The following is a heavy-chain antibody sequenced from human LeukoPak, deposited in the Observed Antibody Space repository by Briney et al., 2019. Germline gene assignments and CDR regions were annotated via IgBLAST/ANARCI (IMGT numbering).Heavy chain of an antibody. V-gene: IGHV4-61*09. J-gene: IGHJ3*02. D-gene: IGHD3-22*01. CDR3: ACLTTADAFDI. CDR1: GDSIFNSNSY. CDR2: IFSRGNT. Sequence: ASETLSLTCSVSGDSIFNSNSYWSWMRQPAGKGLEWIGHIFSRGNTNYNPSLKSRVTISVDMSKNQFSLILSSVTAADTAVYYCACLTTADAFDIWGQGTMVTVSS.